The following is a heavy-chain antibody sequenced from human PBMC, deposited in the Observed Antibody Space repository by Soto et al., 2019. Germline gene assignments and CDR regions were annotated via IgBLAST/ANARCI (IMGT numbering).Heavy chain of an antibody. CDR2: IIPIIGTP. J-gene: IGHJ4*02. CDR1: GGSLRNSG. CDR3: ARERDGSGSLSYYFDQ. V-gene: IGHV1-69*13. D-gene: IGHD3-10*01. Sequence: SVKVSCKTSGGSLRNSGINWVRQAPGQGLEWVGGIIPIIGTPNYLQRLQTRVTITADESTNTAFLELGSLRFDDTAIYYCARERDGSGSLSYYFDQWGQGTLVTAPQ.